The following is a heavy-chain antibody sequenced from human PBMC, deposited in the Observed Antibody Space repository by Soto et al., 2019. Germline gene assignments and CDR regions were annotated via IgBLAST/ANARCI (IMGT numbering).Heavy chain of an antibody. CDR3: VRQAKLTTVTANVGYYYGLDV. J-gene: IGHJ6*02. Sequence: EVQLVESGGGLVKPGDSLRLSCAASGFTFGSFNMNWVRQAPGKGLEWVSVMSGSGSGTYYADSVKGRFTISRDNSKNTLYLQMNSLRAEDTAVYYCVRQAKLTTVTANVGYYYGLDVWGQGTTVTVSS. D-gene: IGHD4-4*01. CDR1: GFTFGSFN. V-gene: IGHV3-23*04. CDR2: MSGSGSGT.